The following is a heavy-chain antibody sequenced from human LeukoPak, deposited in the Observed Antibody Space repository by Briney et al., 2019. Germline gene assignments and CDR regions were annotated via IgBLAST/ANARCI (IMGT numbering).Heavy chain of an antibody. CDR1: GFTFSSYG. Sequence: GGSLRLSCAASGFTFSSYGMHWVRQAPGKGLEWVAVISYDGSNKYYADSVKGRFTISRDNSKNTLYLQMNSLRAEDTAVYYCARHYGHTGWGAFDIWGQGTMVTVSS. V-gene: IGHV3-30*03. D-gene: IGHD4-17*01. CDR3: ARHYGHTGWGAFDI. J-gene: IGHJ3*02. CDR2: ISYDGSNK.